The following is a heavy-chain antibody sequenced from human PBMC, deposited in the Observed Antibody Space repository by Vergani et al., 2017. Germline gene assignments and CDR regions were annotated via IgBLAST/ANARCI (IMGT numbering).Heavy chain of an antibody. CDR3: AKDFRSRGGPSDY. CDR1: GFTFSSYG. J-gene: IGHJ4*02. Sequence: QVQLVESGGGVVQPGRSLRLSCAASGFTFSSYGMHWVRQAPGKGLEWVAVIWYDGSNKYYADSVKGRFTISRDNSKNTLYLQMNSLRAEDTAVYYCAKDFRSRGGPSDYWGQGTLVTVSS. CDR2: IWYDGSNK. D-gene: IGHD3-3*01. V-gene: IGHV3-33*06.